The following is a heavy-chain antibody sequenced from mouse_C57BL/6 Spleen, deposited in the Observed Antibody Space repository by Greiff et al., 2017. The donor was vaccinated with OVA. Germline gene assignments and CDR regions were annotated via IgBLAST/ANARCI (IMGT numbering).Heavy chain of an antibody. Sequence: QVQLQQPGAELVRPGSSVKLSCKASGYTFTSYWMDWVKQRPGQGLEWIGNIYPSDSETHYNQKFKDKATLTVDKSSSTAYMQLSSLTSEDSAVYYCARGDYYGSGYAMDYWGQGTSVTVSS. J-gene: IGHJ4*01. CDR3: ARGDYYGSGYAMDY. CDR2: IYPSDSET. D-gene: IGHD1-1*01. CDR1: GYTFTSYW. V-gene: IGHV1-61*01.